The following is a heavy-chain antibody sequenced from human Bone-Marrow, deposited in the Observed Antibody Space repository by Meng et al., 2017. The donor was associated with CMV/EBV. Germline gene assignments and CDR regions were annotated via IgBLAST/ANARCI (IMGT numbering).Heavy chain of an antibody. D-gene: IGHD5-24*01. Sequence: GSLRLSCIVSDDSISGYYWSWIRQPPGKGLEWIGYIYYIGSTNYSPSLKSRLTISMDTSKNRPSLKVKSVTAADTAVYYCARVGRRDGYNSHFDNWGQGTLVTVSS. CDR3: ARVGRRDGYNSHFDN. J-gene: IGHJ4*02. V-gene: IGHV4-59*01. CDR2: IYYIGST. CDR1: DDSISGYY.